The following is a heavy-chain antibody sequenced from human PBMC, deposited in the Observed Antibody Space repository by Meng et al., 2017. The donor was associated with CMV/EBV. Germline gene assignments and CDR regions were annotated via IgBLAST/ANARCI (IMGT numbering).Heavy chain of an antibody. V-gene: IGHV3-15*05. CDR1: GFTFSNAW. D-gene: IGHD4-11*01. J-gene: IGHJ4*02. Sequence: GESLKISCAASGFTFSNAWMSWVRQAPGKGLEWVGRIKSKTDGGTTDYAAPVKGRFTISRDDSKNTLYLQMNSLRAEDTAVYYCVRDRDYSNSILEYWGQGTLVTVSS. CDR3: VRDRDYSNSILEY. CDR2: IKSKTDGGTT.